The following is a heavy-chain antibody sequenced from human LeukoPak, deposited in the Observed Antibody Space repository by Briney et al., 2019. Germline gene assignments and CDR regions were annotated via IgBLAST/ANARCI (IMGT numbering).Heavy chain of an antibody. CDR3: ARGRHDYSNYVYSPPDY. D-gene: IGHD4-4*01. Sequence: ASVKVSCKASGYTFTSYDINWVRQATGQGLEWMGWMNPNSGNTGYAQKFQGGVTMTRNTSISTAYMELSSLRSEDTAVYYCARGRHDYSNYVYSPPDYWGQGTLVTVSS. CDR2: MNPNSGNT. V-gene: IGHV1-8*01. J-gene: IGHJ4*02. CDR1: GYTFTSYD.